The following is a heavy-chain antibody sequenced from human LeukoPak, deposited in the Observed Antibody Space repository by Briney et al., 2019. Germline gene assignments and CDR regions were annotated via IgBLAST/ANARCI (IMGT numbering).Heavy chain of an antibody. V-gene: IGHV4-4*07. CDR1: GGSIRTYY. Sequence: SETLSLTCTVSGGSIRTYYWSWVRQPAGKGLEWIGRIYTTGSTTYNPSPKSRVTMSLDTSKNQFSLNLSSVTAADTAVYYCATTRSTVTTATVLDYWGQGTLVTVSS. CDR3: ATTRSTVTTATVLDY. CDR2: IYTTGST. D-gene: IGHD4-17*01. J-gene: IGHJ4*02.